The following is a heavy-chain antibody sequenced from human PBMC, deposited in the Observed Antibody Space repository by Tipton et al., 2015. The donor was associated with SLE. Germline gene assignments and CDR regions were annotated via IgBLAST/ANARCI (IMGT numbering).Heavy chain of an antibody. CDR3: ARGGGSRSSCQDFDF. D-gene: IGHD2-2*01. V-gene: IGHV4-61*08. CDR1: GGSISSGAYS. CDR2: INYGGIT. Sequence: TLSLTCAVSGGSISSGAYSWSWIRQPPGRGLEWIGCINYGGITNFNPSLESRVTISVDTSSNLFSLNLNSLTAADTAMYYCARGGGSRSSCQDFDFWGQGTLVTVSS. J-gene: IGHJ4*02.